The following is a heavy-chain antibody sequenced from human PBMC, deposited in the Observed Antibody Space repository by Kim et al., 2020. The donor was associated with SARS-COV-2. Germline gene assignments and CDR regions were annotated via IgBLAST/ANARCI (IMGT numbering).Heavy chain of an antibody. CDR1: GGSISSSSYY. CDR3: ARLLGRSWYYNWFDP. CDR2: IYYSGST. J-gene: IGHJ5*02. V-gene: IGHV4-39*01. Sequence: SETLSLTCTVSGGSISSSSYYWGWIRQPPGKGLEWIGSIYYSGSTYYNPSLKSRVTISVDTSKNQFSLKLSSVTAADTAVYYCARLLGRSWYYNWFDPWG. D-gene: IGHD6-13*01.